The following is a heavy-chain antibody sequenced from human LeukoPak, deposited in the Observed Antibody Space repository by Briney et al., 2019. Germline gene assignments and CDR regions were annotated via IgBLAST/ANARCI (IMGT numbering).Heavy chain of an antibody. CDR2: VIPIYGAA. J-gene: IGHJ3*02. D-gene: IGHD3-22*01. CDR1: GGTFSDSA. V-gene: IGHV1-69*13. Sequence: GASVKVSCKASGGTFSDSAISWVRQAPGQGLEWVGQVIPIYGAANYAHRFEDRVTITSDTDTAYMELSSLRSEDTAMYYCAREGRLYDSGHYSVFAAFDIWGQGTMVTVSS. CDR3: AREGRLYDSGHYSVFAAFDI.